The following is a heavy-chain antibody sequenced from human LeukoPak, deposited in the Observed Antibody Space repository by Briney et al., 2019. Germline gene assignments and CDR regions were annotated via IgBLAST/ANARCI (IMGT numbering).Heavy chain of an antibody. V-gene: IGHV4-59*01. CDR2: IYYSGSA. CDR1: GGSISSYY. CDR3: ARVYSNRVDAFDI. Sequence: SETLSLTCTVSGGSISSYYWSWIRQPPGKGLEWIGYIYYSGSANYNPSLKSRVTISVDTSKNQFSLKLSSVTAADTALYYCARVYSNRVDAFDIWGQGTMVTVSS. J-gene: IGHJ3*02. D-gene: IGHD2-8*01.